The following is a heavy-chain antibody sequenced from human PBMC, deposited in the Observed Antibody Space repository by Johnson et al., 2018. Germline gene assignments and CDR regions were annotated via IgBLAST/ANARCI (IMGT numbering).Heavy chain of an antibody. D-gene: IGHD3-3*01. J-gene: IGHJ6*03. V-gene: IGHV3-43*01. CDR1: GFTFDDYS. CDR2: ITWNGGST. CDR3: ARDRGENYMDV. Sequence: VQLVQSGGVVEQPGGSLRLSCAASGFTFDDYSMHWVRQAPGKGLEWVSLITWNGGSTYYADSVKGRFTTARDNDKNSLYLQMNSLRTEDTGLYYCARDRGENYMDVWGKGTTVTVSS.